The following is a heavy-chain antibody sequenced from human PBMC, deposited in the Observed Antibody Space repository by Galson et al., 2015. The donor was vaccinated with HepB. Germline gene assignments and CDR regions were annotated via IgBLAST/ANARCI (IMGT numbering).Heavy chain of an antibody. Sequence: SLRLSCAAPGITFSSYWVHWVRQAPGKGLVWVSRINSDGSSTSYADSVKGRFTISRDNAKNTLYLQMNSLRAEDTAVYYCARGADSSGYYGSSRAFDIWGQGTMVTVSS. CDR2: INSDGSST. CDR3: ARGADSSGYYGSSRAFDI. CDR1: GITFSSYW. V-gene: IGHV3-74*01. D-gene: IGHD3-22*01. J-gene: IGHJ3*02.